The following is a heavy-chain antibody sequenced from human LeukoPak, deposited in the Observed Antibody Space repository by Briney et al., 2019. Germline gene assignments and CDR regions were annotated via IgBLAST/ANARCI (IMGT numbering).Heavy chain of an antibody. CDR2: IYYSGST. V-gene: IGHV4-59*01. Sequence: PSETLSLTCTVSGGSISSYYWSWIRQPPGKGLEWIGYIYYSGSTNYNPSLKSRVTISVDTSKNQFSLKLSSVTAADTAVYYCARDLWGYFDYWGQGTLVTVSS. J-gene: IGHJ4*02. CDR3: ARDLWGYFDY. D-gene: IGHD3-16*01. CDR1: GGSISSYY.